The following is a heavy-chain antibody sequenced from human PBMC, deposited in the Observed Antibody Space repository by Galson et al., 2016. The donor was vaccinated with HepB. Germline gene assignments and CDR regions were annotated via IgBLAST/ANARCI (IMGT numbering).Heavy chain of an antibody. J-gene: IGHJ6*02. Sequence: SLRLSCAASGFTFKTLAMHWVRQAPGKGLEWVAGLSHEGNIKFYADSVKARFNISRYNSKNTLYLQMDTLRADDTAMYYCSRVLPGPPFYYFAMDVWGQGTTGTVSS. V-gene: IGHV3-30-3*01. CDR2: LSHEGNIK. D-gene: IGHD2/OR15-2a*01. CDR3: SRVLPGPPFYYFAMDV. CDR1: GFTFKTLA.